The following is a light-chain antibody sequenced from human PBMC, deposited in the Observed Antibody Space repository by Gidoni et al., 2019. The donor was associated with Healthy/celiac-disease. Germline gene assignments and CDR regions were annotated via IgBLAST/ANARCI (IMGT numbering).Light chain of an antibody. J-gene: IGLJ1*01. CDR3: QAWDSSNYV. CDR2: QDS. Sequence: SYELTQPPSVSVSPGQTASITCSGVKLGDKYACWYQQKPGQSPVLVIYQDSKRPSGIPERFSGSNSGNTATLTISGTQAMDEADYYCQAWDSSNYVFGTGTKVTVL. V-gene: IGLV3-1*01. CDR1: KLGDKY.